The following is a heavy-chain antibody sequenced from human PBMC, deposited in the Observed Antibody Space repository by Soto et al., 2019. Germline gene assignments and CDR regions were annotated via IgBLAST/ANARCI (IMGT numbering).Heavy chain of an antibody. J-gene: IGHJ4*02. D-gene: IGHD2-2*01. Sequence: ASVKVSCKASGYTFTSYAMHWVRQAPGQRLEWMGWINAGNGNTKYSQKFQGRVTITRDTSASTAYMELSSLRSEDTAVYYCARDTFLCPTCFDYWGQGTLVTVSS. CDR3: ARDTFLCPTCFDY. CDR1: GYTFTSYA. V-gene: IGHV1-3*01. CDR2: INAGNGNT.